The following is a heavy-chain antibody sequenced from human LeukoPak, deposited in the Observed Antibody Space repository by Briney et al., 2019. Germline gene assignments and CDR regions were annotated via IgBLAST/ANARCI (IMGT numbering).Heavy chain of an antibody. D-gene: IGHD4-17*01. J-gene: IGHJ4*02. Sequence: GGSLRLSCAGSGFTFRSYWMTWVRQAPGKGLEWVANIEEYGRQIYYVDSVKGRFTISRDNAKNSVYLQMNSQRDEDTAVYYCARVGRVTTPRYCDYWGQGTLVTVSS. CDR2: IEEYGRQI. CDR1: GFTFRSYW. V-gene: IGHV3-7*01. CDR3: ARVGRVTTPRYCDY.